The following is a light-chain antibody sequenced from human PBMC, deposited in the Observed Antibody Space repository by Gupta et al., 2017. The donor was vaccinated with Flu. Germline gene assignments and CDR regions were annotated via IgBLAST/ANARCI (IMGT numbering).Light chain of an antibody. CDR3: LVCDSTTDVGV. J-gene: IGLJ1*01. Sequence: SYVLTQPPSVSAAPGQTAKTTCGENDIGSKSVHWYQQKPGQAPRLVVYEDDDRPSGIPERFSGSNSGKTATLTISRVEAGDEADYYCLVCDSTTDVGVFGPGTKVTVL. V-gene: IGLV3-21*02. CDR2: EDD. CDR1: DIGSKS.